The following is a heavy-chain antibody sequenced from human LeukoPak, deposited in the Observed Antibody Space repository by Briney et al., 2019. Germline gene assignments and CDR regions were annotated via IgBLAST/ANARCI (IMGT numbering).Heavy chain of an antibody. CDR2: ISSSGSTI. D-gene: IGHD6-6*01. Sequence: GGSPRLSCAASGFTFSDYYMSWIRQAPGKGLEWVSYISSSGSTIYYADSVKGRFTISRDNAKNSLYPQMNSLRAEDTAVYYCAREGLYSSSSGGYYYMDVWGKGTTVTVSS. J-gene: IGHJ6*03. CDR1: GFTFSDYY. CDR3: AREGLYSSSSGGYYYMDV. V-gene: IGHV3-11*01.